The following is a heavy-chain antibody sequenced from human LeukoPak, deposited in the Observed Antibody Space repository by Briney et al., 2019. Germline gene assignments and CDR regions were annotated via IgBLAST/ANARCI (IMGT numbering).Heavy chain of an antibody. CDR2: ISGYNGNT. V-gene: IGHV1-18*01. CDR3: ARDGLLWVAFDI. CDR1: GYTLTELS. Sequence: ASVKVSCKVSGYTLTELSMHWVRQAPGKGLEWMGWISGYNGNTKYPQKFQGRVTMTTDTSTSTAYMELRSLRPDDTAVYYCARDGLLWVAFDIWGQGTMVTVSS. J-gene: IGHJ3*02. D-gene: IGHD3-10*01.